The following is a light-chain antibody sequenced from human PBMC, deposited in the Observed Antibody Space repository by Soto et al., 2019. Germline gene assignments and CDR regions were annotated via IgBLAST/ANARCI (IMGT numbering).Light chain of an antibody. Sequence: EIVLPQSPATLSLSPGERATLSCRASQSVSSYLAWYQQKPGQAPRLLIYDASNRATGIPARFSGSGSGTDFTLTISSLESEDFAVYYCQQRSNWPITFGQGTRLEIK. CDR1: QSVSSY. CDR3: QQRSNWPIT. CDR2: DAS. J-gene: IGKJ5*01. V-gene: IGKV3-11*01.